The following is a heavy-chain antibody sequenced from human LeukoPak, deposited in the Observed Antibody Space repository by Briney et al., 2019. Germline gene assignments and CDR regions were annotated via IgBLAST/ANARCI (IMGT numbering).Heavy chain of an antibody. Sequence: PGRSLRLSCGGSGFTFSSYTMNWVRQAPGKGLEWVASISSSATYIYYADSVRGRFNISRDDAKKSVFLHMNSLRAEDTAVYFCATWDDYGDFVAFEYWGQGTLVTVSS. CDR2: ISSSATYI. CDR1: GFTFSSYT. D-gene: IGHD4-17*01. J-gene: IGHJ4*02. V-gene: IGHV3-21*01. CDR3: ATWDDYGDFVAFEY.